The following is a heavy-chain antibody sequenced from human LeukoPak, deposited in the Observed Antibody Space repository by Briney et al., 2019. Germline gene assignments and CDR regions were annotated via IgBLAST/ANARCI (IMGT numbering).Heavy chain of an antibody. J-gene: IGHJ4*02. CDR2: INPNSGGT. CDR1: GYTFTGYY. D-gene: IGHD5-18*01. CDR3: ARELAAMVNNFDY. V-gene: IGHV1-2*06. Sequence: ASVKVSCKASGYTFTGYYMHWVRQAPGQGLERMGRINPNSGGTNYAQKFQGRVTMTRDTSISTAYMELSRLRSDDTAVYYCARELAAMVNNFDYWGQGTLVTVSS.